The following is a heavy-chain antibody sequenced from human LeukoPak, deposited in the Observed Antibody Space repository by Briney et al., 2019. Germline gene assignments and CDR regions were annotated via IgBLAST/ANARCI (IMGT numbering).Heavy chain of an antibody. CDR3: ARGHYDILTGPDY. Sequence: SGGSLRLSCAASGFTFSSYSMNWVRQAPGKGLEWVSSISSSSGYIYYADSVKGRFTISRDNAKNSLYLQMNSLRAEDTAVYYCARGHYDILTGPDYWGQGTLVTVSS. CDR1: GFTFSSYS. V-gene: IGHV3-21*01. D-gene: IGHD3-9*01. CDR2: ISSSSGYI. J-gene: IGHJ4*02.